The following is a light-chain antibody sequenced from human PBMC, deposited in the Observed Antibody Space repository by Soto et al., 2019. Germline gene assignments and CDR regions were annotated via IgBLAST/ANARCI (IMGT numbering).Light chain of an antibody. CDR3: SSYTTTTSLVV. CDR1: SSDVGGYNF. CDR2: DVS. Sequence: QSVLTQPASVSGSPGQSITISCSGTSSDVGGYNFVSWYQVHPGIAPRLILYDVSSRPSGVSYRFSGSKSANTASLNISRLQAGDEADYYCSSYTTTTSLVVFGGGTKLTVL. J-gene: IGLJ2*01. V-gene: IGLV2-14*03.